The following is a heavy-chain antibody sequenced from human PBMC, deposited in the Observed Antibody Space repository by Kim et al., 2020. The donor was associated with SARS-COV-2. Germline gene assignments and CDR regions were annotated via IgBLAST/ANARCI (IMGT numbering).Heavy chain of an antibody. CDR1: GFTFSSYA. D-gene: IGHD3-16*02. J-gene: IGHJ4*02. Sequence: GGSLRLSCAASGFTFSSYAMSWVRQAPGKGLEWVSAISGSGGSTYYADSVKGRFTISRDNSKNTLYLQMNSLRAEDTAVYYCAKTYGGVSVPYYVGYWGQGTLVTVSS. CDR3: AKTYGGVSVPYYVGY. CDR2: ISGSGGST. V-gene: IGHV3-23*01.